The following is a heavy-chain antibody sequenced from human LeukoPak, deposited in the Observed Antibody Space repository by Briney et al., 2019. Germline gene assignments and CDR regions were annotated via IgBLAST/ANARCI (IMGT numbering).Heavy chain of an antibody. J-gene: IGHJ4*02. Sequence: ASVKVSCKASGGTFSSYAISWVRQAPGQGLEWMGRIIPIFGTANYAQKFQGRVTITTDESTSTAYMELSSLRSEDTAVYYCARGGVYYYDSSPVDYWGQGTLVTVSS. D-gene: IGHD3-22*01. CDR3: ARGGVYYYDSSPVDY. CDR1: GGTFSSYA. CDR2: IIPIFGTA. V-gene: IGHV1-69*05.